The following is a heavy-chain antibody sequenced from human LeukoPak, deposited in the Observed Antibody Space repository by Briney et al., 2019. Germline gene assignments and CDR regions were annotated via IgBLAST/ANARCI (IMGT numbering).Heavy chain of an antibody. V-gene: IGHV1-8*01. Sequence: ASVKVSCKASGYTFTSYDINWVRQATGPGLEWMGWMNPNSGNTGYAQKFQGRVTMTRNTSISTAYMELSSLRSEDTAVYYCAREYGISYYYYGMDVWGQGTTVTVSS. J-gene: IGHJ6*02. D-gene: IGHD4-17*01. CDR3: AREYGISYYYYGMDV. CDR1: GYTFTSYD. CDR2: MNPNSGNT.